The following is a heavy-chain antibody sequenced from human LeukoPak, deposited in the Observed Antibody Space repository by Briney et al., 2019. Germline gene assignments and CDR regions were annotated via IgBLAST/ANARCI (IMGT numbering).Heavy chain of an antibody. CDR1: GFTFSSYA. D-gene: IGHD3-3*01. Sequence: GGSLRLSCAASGFTFSSYAMHWVRQAPGKGLEWVAVISYDGSNKYYADSVKGRFTISRDNSKNTLYLQMNSLRAEDTAVYYCAREGYYDFWSGYITNYYYYMDVWGKGTTVTVSS. J-gene: IGHJ6*03. CDR3: AREGYYDFWSGYITNYYYYMDV. CDR2: ISYDGSNK. V-gene: IGHV3-30*04.